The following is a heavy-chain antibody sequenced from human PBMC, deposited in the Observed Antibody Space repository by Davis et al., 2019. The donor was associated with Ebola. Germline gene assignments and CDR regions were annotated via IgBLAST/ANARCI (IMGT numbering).Heavy chain of an antibody. Sequence: MPSETLSLTCSVFGGSVSSGGYYWNWIRQPPGKGLEWIGYIYYSGSTDYSPSLRGRVTISLDTSKNQFSLRLSSVTAADTAIYYCARDGYDVLTGDIHYFDYWGQGTLVTVSS. CDR2: IYYSGST. V-gene: IGHV4-61*08. D-gene: IGHD3-9*01. J-gene: IGHJ4*02. CDR1: GGSVSSGGYY. CDR3: ARDGYDVLTGDIHYFDY.